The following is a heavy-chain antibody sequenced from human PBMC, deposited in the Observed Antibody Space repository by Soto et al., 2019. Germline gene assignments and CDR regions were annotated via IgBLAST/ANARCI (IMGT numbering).Heavy chain of an antibody. J-gene: IGHJ6*02. CDR1: GFTSSSYV. Sequence: QVQLVESGGGVVQPGRSLRLSCAASGFTSSSYVMHWVRQAPGKGQEWVAVISYDGSNKHYADSVKGRCTISRDNSRNTLYLQMNSLRGEDTAVYYCARGDPYYGMDVWGQGTTVTVSS. CDR3: ARGDPYYGMDV. V-gene: IGHV3-30*04. CDR2: ISYDGSNK.